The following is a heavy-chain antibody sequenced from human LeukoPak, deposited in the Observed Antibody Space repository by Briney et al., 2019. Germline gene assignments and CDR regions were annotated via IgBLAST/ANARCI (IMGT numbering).Heavy chain of an antibody. CDR1: GGSISSSSYY. V-gene: IGHV4-39*07. Sequence: TTSETLSLTCTVSGGSISSSSYYWGWIRQPPGKGLEWIGSIYYSGSTNYNPSLKSRVSISVDKSENQFSLKLSSVTAADTAVYFCARSYYDHVWGSYHSYYFDYWGQGILVTVSS. CDR3: ARSYYDHVWGSYHSYYFDY. CDR2: IYYSGST. D-gene: IGHD3-16*02. J-gene: IGHJ4*02.